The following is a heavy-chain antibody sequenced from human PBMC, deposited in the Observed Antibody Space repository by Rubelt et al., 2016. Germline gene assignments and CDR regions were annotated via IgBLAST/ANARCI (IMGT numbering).Heavy chain of an antibody. CDR2: IRSKANNYAT. V-gene: IGHV3-73*01. Sequence: EVQLVESGGGLVQPGGSLRLSCGASGFTFSSYWMSWVRQAPGKGLEWIGRIRSKANNYATAYAASVKGRFTISRDDSKNTAYLQMNSLQTEDAALYYCCRLDYFDSSGYFSHWGQGTLVTVSS. J-gene: IGHJ4*02. CDR1: GFTFSSYW. CDR3: CRLDYFDSSGYFSH. D-gene: IGHD3-22*01.